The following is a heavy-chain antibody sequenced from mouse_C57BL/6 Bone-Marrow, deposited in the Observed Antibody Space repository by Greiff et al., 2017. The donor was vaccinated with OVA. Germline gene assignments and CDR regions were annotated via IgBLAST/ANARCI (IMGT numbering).Heavy chain of an antibody. CDR1: GYTFTSYW. CDR3: SRSNGNYYCSPFAY. CDR2: INPSNGGT. Sequence: QVQLQQSGTELVKPGASVKLSCKASGYTFTSYWMHWVKQRPGQGLEWIGNINPSNGGTNYNEKFKSKATLTVDKSSSTAYMQLSSLTSEDSAVYYWSRSNGNYYCSPFAYWGQGTLVTVSA. J-gene: IGHJ3*01. D-gene: IGHD1-1*01. V-gene: IGHV1-53*01.